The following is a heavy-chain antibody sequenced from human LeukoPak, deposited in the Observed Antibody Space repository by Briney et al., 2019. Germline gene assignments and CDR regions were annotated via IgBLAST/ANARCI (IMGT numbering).Heavy chain of an antibody. CDR2: FDPEDGET. J-gene: IGHJ4*02. V-gene: IGHV1-24*01. Sequence: ASVKVSCKASGYTFTSYDINWVRQATGQGLEWMGGFDPEDGETIYAQKFQGRVTMTEDTSTDTAYMELSSLRSEDTAVYYCATRYYFDYWGQGTLVTVSS. CDR3: ATRYYFDY. CDR1: GYTFTSYD.